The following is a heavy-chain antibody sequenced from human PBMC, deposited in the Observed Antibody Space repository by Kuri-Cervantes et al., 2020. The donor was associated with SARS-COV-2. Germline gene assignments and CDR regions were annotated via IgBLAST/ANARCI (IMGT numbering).Heavy chain of an antibody. J-gene: IGHJ4*02. Sequence: GESLKISCAASGFTFSSYSMNWVRQAPGKGLEWVSSISSSSSYIYYADSVKGRFTISRDNAKNSLHLQIISLRTEDTGVFYCARARVGVFDFWGQGALVTVSS. CDR3: ARARVGVFDF. CDR1: GFTFSSYS. V-gene: IGHV3-21*01. CDR2: ISSSSSYI. D-gene: IGHD2-21*01.